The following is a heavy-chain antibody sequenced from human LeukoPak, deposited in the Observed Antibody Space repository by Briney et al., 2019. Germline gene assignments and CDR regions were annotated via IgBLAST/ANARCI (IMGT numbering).Heavy chain of an antibody. CDR1: GFTFSSYG. CDR3: AKDRGASSGWYFDY. Sequence: GGSLRLSCAASGFTFSSYGMHWVRQAPGKGLEWVAFIRYDGSNKYYADSVKGRFTISRDNSKNTLYLQMNSLRAEDTAVYYCAKDRGASSGWYFDYWGQGTLVTVSS. J-gene: IGHJ4*02. V-gene: IGHV3-30*02. CDR2: IRYDGSNK. D-gene: IGHD6-19*01.